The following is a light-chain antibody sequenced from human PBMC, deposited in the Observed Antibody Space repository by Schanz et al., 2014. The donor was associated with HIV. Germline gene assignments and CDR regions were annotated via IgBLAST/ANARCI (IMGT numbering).Light chain of an antibody. CDR2: GDK. Sequence: QSVLTQPPSVSGAPGQRVTISCTGSSSNIGAGYEVHWYKQLPETAPKLLIFGDKNRPSGVPDRYSGSKSDTSASLAITGLQAEDEANYYCSSYTNRDIYVIGTGTKLTVL. J-gene: IGLJ1*01. CDR3: SSYTNRDIYV. V-gene: IGLV1-40*01. CDR1: SSNIGAGYE.